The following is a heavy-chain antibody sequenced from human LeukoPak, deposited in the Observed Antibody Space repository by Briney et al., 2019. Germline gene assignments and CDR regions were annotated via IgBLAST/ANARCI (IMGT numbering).Heavy chain of an antibody. V-gene: IGHV4-61*02. Sequence: SETLSLTCTVSGGSISSGSYYWSWIRQPAGKGLEWIGRIYTSGSTNYNPSLKSRVTISVDTSKNQFSLNLSSVTAADTAVYYCARYPTYDSSGRHYWGQGTLVTVSS. CDR1: GGSISSGSYY. J-gene: IGHJ4*02. CDR2: IYTSGST. D-gene: IGHD3-22*01. CDR3: ARYPTYDSSGRHY.